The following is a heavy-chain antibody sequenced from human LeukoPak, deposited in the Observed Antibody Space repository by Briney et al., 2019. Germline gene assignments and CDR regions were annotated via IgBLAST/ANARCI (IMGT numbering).Heavy chain of an antibody. CDR3: ARGLRPDYVWGSLLGY. V-gene: IGHV4-34*01. CDR2: INHSGST. Sequence: SETLSLTCAVYGGSFSGYYWSWIRQPPGKGLEWIGEINHSGSTNYNPSLKSRVTISVDTSENQFSLKLSSVTAADTAVYYCARGLRPDYVWGSLLGYWGQGTLVTVSS. CDR1: GGSFSGYY. J-gene: IGHJ4*02. D-gene: IGHD3-16*01.